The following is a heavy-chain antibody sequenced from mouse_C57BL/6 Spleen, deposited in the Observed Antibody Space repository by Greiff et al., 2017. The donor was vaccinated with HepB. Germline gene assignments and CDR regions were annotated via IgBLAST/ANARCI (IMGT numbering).Heavy chain of an antibody. V-gene: IGHV1-52*01. CDR1: GYTFTSYW. CDR3: ARDSNYWYFDV. J-gene: IGHJ1*03. D-gene: IGHD2-5*01. Sequence: QVQLKQPGAELVRPGSSVKLSCKASGYTFTSYWMHWVKQRPIQGLEWIGNIDPSDSETHYNQKFKDKATLTVDKSSSTAYMQLSSLTSEDSAVYYCARDSNYWYFDVWGTGTTATVSS. CDR2: IDPSDSET.